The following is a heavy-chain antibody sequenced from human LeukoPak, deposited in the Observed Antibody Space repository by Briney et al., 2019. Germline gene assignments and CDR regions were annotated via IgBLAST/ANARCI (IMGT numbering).Heavy chain of an antibody. CDR1: GFTFSSYG. D-gene: IGHD4-23*01. CDR2: ISSDGSDK. Sequence: GGSLRLSCAASGFTFSSYGMHWVRQAPGKGLEWVAVISSDGSDKYYADSVKGRFTISRDNSKNTMYLQMNSLRDEDTAVYYCAKGSATTVVTIDYWGQGTLVTVSS. V-gene: IGHV3-30*18. J-gene: IGHJ4*02. CDR3: AKGSATTVVTIDY.